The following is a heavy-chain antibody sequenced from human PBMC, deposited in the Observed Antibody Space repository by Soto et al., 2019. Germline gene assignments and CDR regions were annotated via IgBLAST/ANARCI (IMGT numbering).Heavy chain of an antibody. CDR2: IYPGDSDT. V-gene: IGHV5-51*01. D-gene: IGHD3-10*01. CDR3: ARLPQFIRFGDFTSRAYYSNY. CDR1: GYSFSTYW. Sequence: PGESLKISCTGSGYSFSTYWIAWVRQMPGKGLEWMGIIYPGDSDTRYSPSFQGQVTISADTSTKTAYLQWSSLKASDTAIYYCARLPQFIRFGDFTSRAYYSNYWGPDPWSPSPQ. J-gene: IGHJ4*01.